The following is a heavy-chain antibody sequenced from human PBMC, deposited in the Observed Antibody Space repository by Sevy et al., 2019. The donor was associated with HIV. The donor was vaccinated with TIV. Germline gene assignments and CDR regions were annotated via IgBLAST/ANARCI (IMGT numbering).Heavy chain of an antibody. Sequence: GGSLRLSCAASGFNINTYWMNWVRQAPGKGLEWVANIKYDGSEIYYVDSVRGRLTNSKDNARNLVYLQMNSLRAEDTALYYCVRAIVIEGSFWGQGTLVTVSS. D-gene: IGHD2-2*01. CDR3: VRAIVIEGSF. CDR2: IKYDGSEI. V-gene: IGHV3-7*01. J-gene: IGHJ4*02. CDR1: GFNINTYW.